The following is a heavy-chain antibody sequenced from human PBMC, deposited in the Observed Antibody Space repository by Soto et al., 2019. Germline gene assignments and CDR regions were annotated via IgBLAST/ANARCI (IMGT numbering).Heavy chain of an antibody. CDR2: ISYDGSNK. CDR3: AKATLGAMYAFDI. CDR1: GFTFSSYG. D-gene: IGHD1-26*01. Sequence: QVQLVESGGGVVQPGRSLRLSCAASGFTFSSYGMHWVRQAPGKGLEWVAVISYDGSNKYYADSVKGRFTISRDNSKNTLYLQMNILRAEDTAVYYCAKATLGAMYAFDIWGQGTMVTVSS. J-gene: IGHJ3*02. V-gene: IGHV3-30*18.